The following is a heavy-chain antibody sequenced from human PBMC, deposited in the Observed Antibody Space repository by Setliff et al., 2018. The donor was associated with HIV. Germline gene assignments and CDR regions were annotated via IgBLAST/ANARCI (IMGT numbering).Heavy chain of an antibody. Sequence: SETLSLTCTVSGYSISSDYYWGWIRQPPGKGLEWIGIIFPGGATNYNPSLSSRVTISVDTSKNHLFLKLTSVTTADTAVYFCAKSSPSIGYITDCWGQGAPVTVSS. CDR3: AKSSPSIGYITDC. J-gene: IGHJ4*02. V-gene: IGHV4-38-2*02. D-gene: IGHD5-12*01. CDR1: GYSISSDYY. CDR2: IFPGGAT.